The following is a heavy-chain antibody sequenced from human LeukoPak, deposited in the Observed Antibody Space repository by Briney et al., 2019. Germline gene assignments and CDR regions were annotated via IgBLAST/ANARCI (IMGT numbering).Heavy chain of an antibody. Sequence: PGGSLRLSCAASGFTFSSYAMSWVRQAPGKGLEWVSAISGSGGSTYYAGSVKGRFTISRDNSKNTLYLQMNSLRAEDTAVYYCAKYSSSWSSYYYYGMDVWGQGTTVTVSS. V-gene: IGHV3-23*01. CDR3: AKYSSSWSSYYYYGMDV. CDR1: GFTFSSYA. CDR2: ISGSGGST. D-gene: IGHD6-13*01. J-gene: IGHJ6*02.